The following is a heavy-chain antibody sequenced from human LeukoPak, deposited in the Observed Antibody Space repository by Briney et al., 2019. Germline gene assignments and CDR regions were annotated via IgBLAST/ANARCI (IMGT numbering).Heavy chain of an antibody. CDR2: ISSSGSTI. V-gene: IGHV3-48*03. CDR1: GFTFSSYE. J-gene: IGHJ6*04. Sequence: GGSLRLSCAASGFTFSSYEMNWVRQAPGKGLEWVSYISSSGSTIYYADSVKGRFTISRDNAKNSLYLQMNSLRAEDTAVYYCARLLSEVRGVIDDYYYYGMDVWGKGTTVTVSS. CDR3: ARLLSEVRGVIDDYYYYGMDV. D-gene: IGHD3-10*01.